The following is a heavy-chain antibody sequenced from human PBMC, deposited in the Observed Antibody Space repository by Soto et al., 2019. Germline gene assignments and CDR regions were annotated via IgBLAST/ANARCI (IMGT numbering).Heavy chain of an antibody. D-gene: IGHD3-22*01. V-gene: IGHV5-51*01. J-gene: IGHJ4*02. CDR3: ARDLTLGYYDSSGYYYFDY. CDR2: IYPDDSET. Sequence: GESLKISCSTSGYNFRTFWIGWLRQMPGKGLEWMGLIYPDDSETKYSPSFEGQVTISRDNAKNSLYLQMNSLRAEDTAVYYCARDLTLGYYDSSGYYYFDYWGQGTLVTVSS. CDR1: GYNFRTFW.